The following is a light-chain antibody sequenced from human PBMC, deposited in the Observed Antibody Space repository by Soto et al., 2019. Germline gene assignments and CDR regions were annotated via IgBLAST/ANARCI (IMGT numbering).Light chain of an antibody. CDR1: QSVSSY. V-gene: IGKV3-11*01. CDR3: QQRSNWAST. Sequence: EIVLTQSPGTLSFSPGERAALSCRASQSVSSYLAWYHQKPGQAPRLLIYDASKRAPGIPARFTGSGSGTDVTLTISSLEPEDCAVYFCQQRSNWASTFGGGTKVEI. J-gene: IGKJ4*01. CDR2: DAS.